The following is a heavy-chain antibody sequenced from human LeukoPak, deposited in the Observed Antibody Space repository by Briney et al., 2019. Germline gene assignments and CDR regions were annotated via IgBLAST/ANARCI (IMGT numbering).Heavy chain of an antibody. CDR1: GFTFSSYG. CDR3: AKGSISGVVLVPATCAPNDY. V-gene: IGHV3-23*01. J-gene: IGHJ4*02. D-gene: IGHD2-15*01. CDR2: ISGSGGST. Sequence: GGSLRLSCAASGFTFSSYGMSWVRQAPGKGLEWVSGISGSGGSTYYVDSVKGRFTISRDNSKNTLYLQMNSLTVEDTAIYYCAKGSISGVVLVPATCAPNDYWGQGTLVTVPS.